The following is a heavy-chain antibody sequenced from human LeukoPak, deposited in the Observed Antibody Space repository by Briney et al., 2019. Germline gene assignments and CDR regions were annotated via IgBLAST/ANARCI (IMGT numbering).Heavy chain of an antibody. CDR3: ARLVWLGESPGSWFDS. V-gene: IGHV4-59*11. J-gene: IGHJ5*01. D-gene: IGHD3-10*01. CDR1: GGSITSHF. CDR2: IHYSGST. Sequence: SETLSLTCSVSGGSITSHFWSWFRQPPGKGLEWIGYIHYSGSTNYNPSLKSRVTISPDTSKNQLFLKLNSVTAADTAVYYCARLVWLGESPGSWFDSWGQGTLVTVSS.